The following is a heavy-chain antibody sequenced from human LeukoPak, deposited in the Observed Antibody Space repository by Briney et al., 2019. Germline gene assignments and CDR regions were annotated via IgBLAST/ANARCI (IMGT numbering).Heavy chain of an antibody. CDR1: GFGFSSYL. Sequence: GSLRLTCVTSGFGFSSYLMSWVRQAPGKGLEWVSHISSSSSTIYYGDSVKGRLTISRDNAKNSLYLQMNSLRAEDTAVYYCARVRGGWYFDYWGQGTLVTVSS. CDR3: ARVRGGWYFDY. CDR2: ISSSSSTI. V-gene: IGHV3-48*04. J-gene: IGHJ4*02. D-gene: IGHD5-24*01.